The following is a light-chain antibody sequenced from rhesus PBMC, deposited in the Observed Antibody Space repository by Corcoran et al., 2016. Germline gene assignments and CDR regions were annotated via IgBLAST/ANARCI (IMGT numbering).Light chain of an antibody. CDR3: LQGSSWPLT. J-gene: IGKJ4*01. V-gene: IGKV3-35*01. CDR1: QSVSSY. Sequence: EIVMTQSPATLSVSPGERATLSCRASQSVSSYLAWYQQKPGQAPRLLIYEASNRATGTPDRVSVRGSGADVTLTIRGLEPADVGVYYCLQGSSWPLTFGGGTNVEIK. CDR2: EAS.